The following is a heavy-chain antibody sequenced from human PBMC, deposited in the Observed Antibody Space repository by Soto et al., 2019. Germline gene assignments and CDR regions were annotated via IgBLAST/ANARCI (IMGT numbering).Heavy chain of an antibody. V-gene: IGHV1-3*01. CDR3: ARVAMATTTKGIFYYDY. CDR1: GYTFTSHA. J-gene: IGHJ4*02. D-gene: IGHD2-21*01. Sequence: ASVKVSCKASGYTFTSHAIHWVRQAPGQSFEWLGWINVGNGNTRSSHKFQDRVTIDRDTSASTVSMEVSSLRSEDTAIYFCARVAMATTTKGIFYYDYWGQGTLVTVSS. CDR2: INVGNGNT.